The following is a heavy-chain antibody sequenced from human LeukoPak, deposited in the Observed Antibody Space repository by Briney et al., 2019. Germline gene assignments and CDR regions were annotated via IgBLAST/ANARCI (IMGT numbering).Heavy chain of an antibody. CDR1: GFTFSSYA. J-gene: IGHJ4*02. CDR2: ISGSGGST. Sequence: TGGSLGLSCAASGFTFSSYAMSWVRQAPGKGLEWVSAISGSGGSTYYADSVKGRFTISRDNSKNTLYLQMNSLRVEDTAVYYCAQDRAWIEFYFWGQGTLVTVSS. D-gene: IGHD5-12*01. V-gene: IGHV3-23*01. CDR3: AQDRAWIEFYF.